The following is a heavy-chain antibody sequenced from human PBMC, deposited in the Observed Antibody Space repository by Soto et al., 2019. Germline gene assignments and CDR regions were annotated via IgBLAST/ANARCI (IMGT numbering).Heavy chain of an antibody. J-gene: IGHJ6*02. Sequence: PGGSLRLSCAASGFTVSSNYMSWVRQAPGKGLEWVSVIYSGGSTYYADSVKGRFTISRDNSKNTLYLQMNSLRAEDTAVYYCARDEGLESLFYGMAVWGQGTTVTVSS. D-gene: IGHD3-3*01. CDR2: IYSGGST. CDR3: ARDEGLESLFYGMAV. V-gene: IGHV3-66*01. CDR1: GFTVSSNY.